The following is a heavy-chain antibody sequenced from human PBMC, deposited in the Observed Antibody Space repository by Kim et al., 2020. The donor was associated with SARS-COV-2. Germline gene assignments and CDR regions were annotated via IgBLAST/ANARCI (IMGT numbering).Heavy chain of an antibody. Sequence: GSTNYNPALKSRVTRSVDKSKNQFSLKRSSVTAADTAVYYCARYGDYGIHWGQGTLVTVSS. V-gene: IGHV4-4*02. CDR2: GST. CDR3: ARYGDYGIH. D-gene: IGHD4-17*01. J-gene: IGHJ4*02.